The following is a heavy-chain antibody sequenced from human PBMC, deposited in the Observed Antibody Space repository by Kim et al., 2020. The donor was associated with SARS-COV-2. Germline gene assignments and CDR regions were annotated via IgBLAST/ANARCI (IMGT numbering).Heavy chain of an antibody. CDR2: INPNSGGT. CDR1: GYTFTGYY. V-gene: IGHV1-2*06. D-gene: IGHD3-9*01. J-gene: IGHJ4*02. Sequence: ASVKVSCKASGYTFTGYYMHWVRQAPGQGLEWMGRINPNSGGTNYAQKFQGRVTMTRDTSISTAYMELSRLRSDDTAVYYCARFGVFDWLLPFDYWGQGTLVTVSS. CDR3: ARFGVFDWLLPFDY.